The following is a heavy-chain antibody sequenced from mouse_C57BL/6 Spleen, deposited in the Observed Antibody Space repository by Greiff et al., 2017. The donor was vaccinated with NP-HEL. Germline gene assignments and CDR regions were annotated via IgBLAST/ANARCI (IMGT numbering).Heavy chain of an antibody. Sequence: QVQLQQSGAELARPAASVKLSCKASGYTFTSYGISWVKQRTGQGLEWIGEIYPRSGNTYYNEKFKGKATLTADKSSSTAYMELRSLTSEDSAVYFCARRYYGSREMDYWGQGTSVTVSS. CDR2: IYPRSGNT. D-gene: IGHD1-1*01. CDR3: ARRYYGSREMDY. CDR1: GYTFTSYG. J-gene: IGHJ4*01. V-gene: IGHV1-81*01.